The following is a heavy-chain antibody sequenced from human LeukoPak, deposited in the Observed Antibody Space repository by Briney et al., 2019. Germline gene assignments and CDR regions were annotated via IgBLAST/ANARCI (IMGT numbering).Heavy chain of an antibody. CDR3: ARGLAAPDH. D-gene: IGHD3-9*01. Sequence: GGSLRLSCAASGFTFNTYTMSWVRQAPGKGLEWVANIKEDGSEKHYVDSVKGRFTISRDNAKNSLSLQMNTLRGEDTALYYCARGLAAPDHWGQGTLVTVSS. CDR1: GFTFNTYT. V-gene: IGHV3-7*01. CDR2: IKEDGSEK. J-gene: IGHJ4*02.